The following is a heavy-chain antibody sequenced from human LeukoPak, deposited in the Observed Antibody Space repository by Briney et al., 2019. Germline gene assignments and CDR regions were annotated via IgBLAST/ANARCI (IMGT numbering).Heavy chain of an antibody. CDR1: GLTFSNFK. J-gene: IGHJ4*02. CDR3: LDY. CDR2: ISDSGRTT. V-gene: IGHV3-48*03. Sequence: GGSLRLSCAVSGLTFSNFKMNWVRQAPGKGLEWVSYISDSGRTTFYADSVKGRFTISRDNAKNSLYLQMNSLRTEDTALHANLDYWGQGALVTVSS.